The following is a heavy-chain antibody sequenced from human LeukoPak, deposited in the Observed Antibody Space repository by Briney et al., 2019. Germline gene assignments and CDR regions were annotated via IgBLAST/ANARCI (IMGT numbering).Heavy chain of an antibody. CDR3: ARDTRTLRWNPNDAFDI. D-gene: IGHD4-23*01. CDR1: GFTFSSYE. CDR2: ISSSGSTI. J-gene: IGHJ3*02. V-gene: IGHV3-48*03. Sequence: PGGSLRLSCAASGFTFSSYEMNWVRQAPGKGLEWVSYISSSGSTIYYADSVKGRFTISRDNAKNSLYLQMNSLRAEDTAVYYCARDTRTLRWNPNDAFDIWGQGTMVTVSS.